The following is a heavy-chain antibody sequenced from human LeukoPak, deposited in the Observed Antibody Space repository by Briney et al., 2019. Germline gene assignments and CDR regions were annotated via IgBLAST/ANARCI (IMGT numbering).Heavy chain of an antibody. J-gene: IGHJ4*02. CDR3: ASGYSYGYLYFDY. CDR1: W. Sequence: WWGWVRQPPGKGLEWMGIIYPGDSDTRYSPSFQGQVTISADKSISTAYLQWSSLKASDTAMYYCASGYSYGYLYFDYWGQGTLVTVSS. CDR2: IYPGDSDT. V-gene: IGHV5-51*01. D-gene: IGHD5-18*01.